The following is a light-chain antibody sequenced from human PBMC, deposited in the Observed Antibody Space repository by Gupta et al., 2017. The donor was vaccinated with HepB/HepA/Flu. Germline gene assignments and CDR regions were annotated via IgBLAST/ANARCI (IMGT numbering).Light chain of an antibody. CDR1: QGISSY. V-gene: IGKV1-9*01. Sequence: DIQLTQSPSFLSASVGDRVTITCRASQGISSYLGWYQQKPGKAPNLLIYAASTLQSGVPSRFSGSGSGTEFTLTITSLQPEDSATYYGQQLKSYPVTFGGGTKVEIK. J-gene: IGKJ4*01. CDR2: AAS. CDR3: QQLKSYPVT.